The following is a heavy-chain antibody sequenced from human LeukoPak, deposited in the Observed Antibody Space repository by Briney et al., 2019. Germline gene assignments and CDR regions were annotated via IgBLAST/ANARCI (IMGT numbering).Heavy chain of an antibody. CDR3: ARGPYYYDTSGYFLFDH. V-gene: IGHV3-7*01. D-gene: IGHD3-22*01. J-gene: IGHJ4*02. CDR1: GFTVSSNY. Sequence: GGSLRLSCAASGFTVSSNYMSWVRQAPGKGLEWVASISPDGGEIHYVDSVKGRFTTSRDNAKNSVYLQMSSLRLEDTAAFYCARGPYYYDTSGYFLFDHWGQGTLVTVSS. CDR2: ISPDGGEI.